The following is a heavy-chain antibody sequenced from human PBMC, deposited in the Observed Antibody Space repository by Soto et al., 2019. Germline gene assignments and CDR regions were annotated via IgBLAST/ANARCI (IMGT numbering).Heavy chain of an antibody. Sequence: GGSVRLSCAASGFTFSSYSLSWLRRAPGKGLEWVSGISGSGQTTHYKDSVKGRFTISRDNFRNTLYLQVNSLRAEDTAIYFCAKSRGDSWTTYFFDYWGQGALVTVSS. CDR2: ISGSGQTT. V-gene: IGHV3-23*01. J-gene: IGHJ4*02. CDR3: AKSRGDSWTTYFFDY. D-gene: IGHD4-4*01. CDR1: GFTFSSYS.